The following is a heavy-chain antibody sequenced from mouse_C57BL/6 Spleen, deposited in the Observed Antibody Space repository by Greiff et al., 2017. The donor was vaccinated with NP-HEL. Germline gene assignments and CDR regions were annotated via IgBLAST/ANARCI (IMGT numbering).Heavy chain of an antibody. CDR2: IDPETGGT. J-gene: IGHJ4*01. Sequence: VQLQQSGAELVRPGASVTLSCKASGYTFTDYEMHWVKQTPVHGLEWIGAIDPETGGTAYNQKFKGKAILTSDKSSSTAYMELRSLTSEDSSVYYCTRVDSNYGAMDYWGQGTSVTVSS. CDR3: TRVDSNYGAMDY. D-gene: IGHD2-5*01. CDR1: GYTFTDYE. V-gene: IGHV1-15*01.